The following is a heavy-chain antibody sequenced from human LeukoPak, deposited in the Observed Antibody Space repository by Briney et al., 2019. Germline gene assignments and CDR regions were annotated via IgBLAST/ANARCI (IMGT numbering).Heavy chain of an antibody. CDR1: GYSFTNSW. CDR2: IYPADSDT. D-gene: IGHD2-2*01. Sequence: GESLKISCKGSGYSFTNSWIGWVRQMPGKGLECMGIIYPADSDTRYSPSFQGPVTISADKSISTAYLQWSSLRASDTAMYYCATISSNSFDNWGQGTLVTVSS. CDR3: ATISSNSFDN. V-gene: IGHV5-51*01. J-gene: IGHJ4*02.